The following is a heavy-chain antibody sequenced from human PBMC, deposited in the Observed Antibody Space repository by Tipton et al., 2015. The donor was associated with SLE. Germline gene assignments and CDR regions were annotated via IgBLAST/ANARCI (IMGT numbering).Heavy chain of an antibody. D-gene: IGHD1-14*01. J-gene: IGHJ4*02. CDR1: GGSITTTTYY. V-gene: IGHV4-39*02. Sequence: TLSLTCTVSGGSITTTTYYWGWIRQSPGKGLEWIGSIYYSGSTYYNPPLKSRVTISADTSKNHSSLKLDSVSAADAAVYYCATHVAESPWASTKDIYCFDSWGQGTLVTVSS. CDR3: ATHVAESPWASTKDIYCFDS. CDR2: IYYSGST.